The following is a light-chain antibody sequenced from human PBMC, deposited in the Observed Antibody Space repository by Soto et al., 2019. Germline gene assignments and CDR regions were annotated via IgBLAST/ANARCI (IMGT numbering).Light chain of an antibody. V-gene: IGKV3-20*01. J-gene: IGKJ1*01. CDR3: QQSADSWT. Sequence: EILLTQSPGTLSLSAGERATLSCRASQSLSSNYLAWYQQRPGQAPRLLIYGASTGATGIPDRFSGSGSGTDFTLTISRLEPEDFAMYYCQQSADSWTFGQGTQVEVK. CDR2: GAS. CDR1: QSLSSNY.